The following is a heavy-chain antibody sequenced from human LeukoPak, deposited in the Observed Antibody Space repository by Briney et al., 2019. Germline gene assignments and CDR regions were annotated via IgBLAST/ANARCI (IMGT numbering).Heavy chain of an antibody. V-gene: IGHV3-48*03. CDR1: GFTFSSYE. CDR3: ARLRDAHY. J-gene: IGHJ4*02. CDR2: ISSSGNTI. Sequence: GGSLRLSCAASGFTFSSYEMNWVRQAPGNGLEWVSYISSSGNTIYYPDSVKGRFTLSRDKTKNSVYLQMNSLRAEDTAVYYRARLRDAHYWGQGTLVTVSS.